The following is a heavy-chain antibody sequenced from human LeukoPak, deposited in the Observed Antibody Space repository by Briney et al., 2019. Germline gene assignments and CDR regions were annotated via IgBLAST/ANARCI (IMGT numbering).Heavy chain of an antibody. V-gene: IGHV3-15*01. CDR3: TTGVTMIVVVITAFDY. J-gene: IGHJ4*02. CDR2: IKSKTDGGTT. Sequence: GGSLRLSCVASEVTFSNTWMNWVRQAPGKGLEWVGRIKSKTDGGTTDYAAPVKGRFTISRDDSKNTLYLQMNSLKTEDTAVYYCTTGVTMIVVVITAFDYWGQGTLVTVSS. D-gene: IGHD3-22*01. CDR1: EVTFSNTW.